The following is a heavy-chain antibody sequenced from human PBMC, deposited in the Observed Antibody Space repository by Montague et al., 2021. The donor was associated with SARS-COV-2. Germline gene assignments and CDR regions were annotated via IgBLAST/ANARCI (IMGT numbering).Heavy chain of an antibody. CDR2: IYHSGST. CDR1: GGSIRSSSYY. CDR3: ARHRITIILGRMFGY. J-gene: IGHJ4*02. Sequence: SETLSLTCTVSGGSIRSSSYYWGWIRQPPGKGLEWIGSIYHSGSTYYNLSLKSRVTISVDTSKNQFSLKLSSVTAADTAVYYCARHRITIILGRMFGYWGQGTLVTVSS. D-gene: IGHD3-3*01. V-gene: IGHV4-39*01.